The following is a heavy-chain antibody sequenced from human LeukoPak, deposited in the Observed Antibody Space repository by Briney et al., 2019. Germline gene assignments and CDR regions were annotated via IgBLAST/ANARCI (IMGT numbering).Heavy chain of an antibody. CDR2: FDPEDGET. Sequence: ASVKVSCKFSVYTLTELSMHWVRQAPGKGLEWMGGFDPEDGETIYAQKFQGRVTMTEDTSTDTAYMELSSLRSDDTAVYYCAKDGGRGYTYGLYYFDYWGQGTLVTVS. V-gene: IGHV1-24*01. CDR3: AKDGGRGYTYGLYYFDY. D-gene: IGHD5-18*01. J-gene: IGHJ4*02. CDR1: VYTLTELS.